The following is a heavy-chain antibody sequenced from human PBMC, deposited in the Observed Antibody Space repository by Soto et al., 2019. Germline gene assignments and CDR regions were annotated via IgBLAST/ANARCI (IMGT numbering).Heavy chain of an antibody. Sequence: QVQLVQSGAEVKKPGASVKVSCKASGYTFTSYGISWVRQAPGQGLEWMGWISAYNGNTNYAQKFQGRVTITADESTSTAYMELSSLRSEDTAMYYCARGGSYYDFWSGYPRYWGQGTLVTVSS. CDR3: ARGGSYYDFWSGYPRY. D-gene: IGHD3-3*01. CDR1: GYTFTSYG. CDR2: ISAYNGNT. J-gene: IGHJ4*02. V-gene: IGHV1-18*01.